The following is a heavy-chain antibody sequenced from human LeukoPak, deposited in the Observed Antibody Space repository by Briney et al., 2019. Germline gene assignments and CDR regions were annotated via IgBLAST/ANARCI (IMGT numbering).Heavy chain of an antibody. Sequence: SQTLSLTCTVSGGSISSGSYYWSWIRQPAGKGLEWIGRIYTSGSTNYNPSLKSRVTISVDTSKNQFSLKPSSVTAADTAVYYCARDPSTSGSYFLFDPWGQGTLVTVSS. CDR1: GGSISSGSYY. V-gene: IGHV4-61*02. CDR3: ARDPSTSGSYFLFDP. CDR2: IYTSGST. D-gene: IGHD1-26*01. J-gene: IGHJ5*02.